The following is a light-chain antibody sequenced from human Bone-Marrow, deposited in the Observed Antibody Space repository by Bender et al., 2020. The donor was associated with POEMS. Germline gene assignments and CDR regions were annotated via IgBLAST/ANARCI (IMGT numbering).Light chain of an antibody. CDR2: YDD. CDR1: SSNIGNHG. V-gene: IGLV1-36*01. J-gene: IGLJ1*01. CDR3: CSYVGSQNV. Sequence: QSVVTQPPSLSEAPRQRVTISCSGSSSNIGNHGVNWYQQLPGEAPKLLIYYDDLLTPGVSDRFSASKSGNTASLTVSGLQAEDEADYYCCSYVGSQNVFGTGTKVTVL.